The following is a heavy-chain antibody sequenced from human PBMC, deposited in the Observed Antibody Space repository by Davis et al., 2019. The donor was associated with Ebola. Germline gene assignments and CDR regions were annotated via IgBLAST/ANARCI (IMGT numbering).Heavy chain of an antibody. CDR1: GFIFRNYW. J-gene: IGHJ4*02. Sequence: GESLKISCAASGFIFRNYWMHWVRQAPGKGLVWVSRINVDGSSTNYADSVRGRFTISRDNAKNTLFLQMNSLRADDTAVYYCARDVGGRAGYWGQGTLVTVSS. V-gene: IGHV3-74*01. CDR2: INVDGSST. CDR3: ARDVGGRAGY.